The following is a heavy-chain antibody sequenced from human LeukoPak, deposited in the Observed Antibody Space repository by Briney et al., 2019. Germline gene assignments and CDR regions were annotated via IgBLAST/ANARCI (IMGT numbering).Heavy chain of an antibody. J-gene: IGHJ4*02. CDR3: ARAGEYYDSSELDY. D-gene: IGHD3-22*01. CDR2: INHSGST. V-gene: IGHV4-34*01. CDR1: GGSFSGYY. Sequence: SETLSLTCAVYGGSFSGYYWSWLRQPPGKGLEWIGEINHSGSTNYNPSLKSRVTISVDTSKNQFSLKLSSVTAADTAVYYCARAGEYYDSSELDYWGQGTLVTVSS.